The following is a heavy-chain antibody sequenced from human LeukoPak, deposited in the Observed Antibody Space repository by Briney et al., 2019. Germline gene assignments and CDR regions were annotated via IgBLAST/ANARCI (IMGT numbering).Heavy chain of an antibody. CDR3: TRDCSSTSCYLRGHWFDP. Sequence: ASVKVSCKASGYTFPSYFMHWVRQAPGQGLEWMGIINPTGGSTTYAQKFQGRVTITADESTSTAYMELSSLRSEDTAVYYCTRDCSSTSCYLRGHWFDPWGQGTLVTVSS. D-gene: IGHD2-2*01. V-gene: IGHV1-46*01. CDR2: INPTGGST. J-gene: IGHJ5*02. CDR1: GYTFPSYF.